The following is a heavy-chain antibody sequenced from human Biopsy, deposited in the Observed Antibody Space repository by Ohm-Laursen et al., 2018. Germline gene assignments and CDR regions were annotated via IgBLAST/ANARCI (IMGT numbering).Heavy chain of an antibody. CDR3: ARSGWNFEFDS. CDR2: ISSSGITA. V-gene: IGHV3-11*01. CDR1: GFTFGDYY. J-gene: IGHJ4*02. Sequence: SLRLSCAASGFTFGDYYMSWNRQAPGKGLEWVSYISSSGITAHYADSVKGRFTISRDNAKNSLYLQMNGLRAEDTAIYYCARSGWNFEFDSWGKGTLVAVSS. D-gene: IGHD6-19*01.